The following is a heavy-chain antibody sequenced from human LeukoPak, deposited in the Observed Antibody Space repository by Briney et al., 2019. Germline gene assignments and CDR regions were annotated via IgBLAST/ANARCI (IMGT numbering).Heavy chain of an antibody. J-gene: IGHJ3*01. D-gene: IGHD1-14*01. Sequence: PGGSLRLSCAASGFTLDDYGMSRVRQVPGQGLEWGSGINWGGGSTGYADSVKGPFTISRDNATNSLYLQMNSLRAEDTAWYYCGGFGVSPAIHFWGQGTMVTVSS. CDR1: GFTLDDYG. CDR2: INWGGGST. V-gene: IGHV3-20*04. CDR3: GGFGVSPAIHF.